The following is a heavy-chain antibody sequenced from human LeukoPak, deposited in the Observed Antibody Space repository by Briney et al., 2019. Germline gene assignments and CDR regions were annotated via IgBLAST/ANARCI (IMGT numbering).Heavy chain of an antibody. J-gene: IGHJ5*02. CDR2: ISSTGST. Sequence: SQTLSLTCTVSGDSISSGDYYWSWIRQPAGKGLEWIGRISSTGSTNYNPSLKSRVTISVDTTKNQFSLKLSSVTAADTAFYYXXXGLISSSWRNNWFDPWGQGILVTVSS. CDR1: GDSISSGDYY. V-gene: IGHV4-61*02. D-gene: IGHD6-13*01. CDR3: XXGLISSSWRNNWFDP.